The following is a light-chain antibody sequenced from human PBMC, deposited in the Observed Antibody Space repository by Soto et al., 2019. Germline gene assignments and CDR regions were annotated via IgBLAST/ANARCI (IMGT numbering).Light chain of an antibody. CDR1: TSDVGGYIS. V-gene: IGLV2-14*01. J-gene: IGLJ2*01. CDR3: SSYTNSKAYIL. CDR2: EVS. Sequence: QSALTQPASVSGSPGQSVTISCTGTTSDVGGYISVSWYQQHPGKAPKLMIYEVSNRPSGVSNRFSGSKSGDTASLTISGLQAEDEADYYCSSYTNSKAYILFGGGTKLTVL.